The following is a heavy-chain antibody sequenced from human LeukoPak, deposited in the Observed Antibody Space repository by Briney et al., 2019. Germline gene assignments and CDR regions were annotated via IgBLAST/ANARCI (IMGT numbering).Heavy chain of an antibody. J-gene: IGHJ4*02. V-gene: IGHV4-34*01. CDR3: ARGQYCSTTTCYSARRYFDF. Sequence: SETLSLTCAVSGGAFSNYFWTWIRQPPGRGLEWIAEINDSGSTNSNSSLRSRVAISLDTSKNQFSLRLTSVTAADTAVYYCARGQYCSTTTCYSARRYFDFWGQGTLVTVSS. D-gene: IGHD2-2*01. CDR1: GGAFSNYF. CDR2: INDSGST.